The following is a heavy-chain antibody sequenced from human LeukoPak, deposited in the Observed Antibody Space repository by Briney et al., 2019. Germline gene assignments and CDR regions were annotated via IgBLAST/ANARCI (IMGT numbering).Heavy chain of an antibody. CDR3: ARMNTVVTPFDY. V-gene: IGHV4-31*03. J-gene: IGHJ4*02. CDR2: IYYSGST. CDR1: GGSISSGGYY. Sequence: TLSLTCTVSGGSISSGGYYWSWIRQHPGKGLEWIGYIYYSGSTYYNPSLKSRVTISVDTSKNQFFLKLSSVTAADTAVYYCARMNTVVTPFDYWGQGTLVTVSS. D-gene: IGHD4-23*01.